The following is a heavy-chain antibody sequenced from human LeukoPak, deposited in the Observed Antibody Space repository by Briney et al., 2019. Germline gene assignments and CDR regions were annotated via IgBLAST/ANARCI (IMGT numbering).Heavy chain of an antibody. CDR1: GFTPSSYW. J-gene: IGHJ6*03. D-gene: IGHD5-18*01. V-gene: IGHV3-7*01. CDR3: ARGQDQRDTATPWDYHYLDMDV. Sequence: PRGSLRLSSADSGFTPSSYWISCVCQAPGKGLEWVANIKQDGSEKYYVDSVKGRFTISRDNAKNSLYLQMNSLPADDTTVYYCARGQDQRDTATPWDYHYLDMDVTGKG. CDR2: IKQDGSEK.